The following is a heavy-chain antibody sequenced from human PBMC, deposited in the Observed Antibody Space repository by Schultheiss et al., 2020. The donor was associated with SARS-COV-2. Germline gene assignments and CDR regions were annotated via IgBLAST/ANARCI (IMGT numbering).Heavy chain of an antibody. CDR1: GFTFSSYG. Sequence: GGSLRLSCAASGFTFSSYGMHWVRQAPGKGLEWVAVIWYDGSNKYYADSVKGRFTISRDNSKNTLYLQMNSLRAEDTAVYYCARHGTYYDILTGYYIPRPHPFDYWGQGTLVTVSS. D-gene: IGHD3-9*01. J-gene: IGHJ4*02. V-gene: IGHV3-30*19. CDR2: IWYDGSNK. CDR3: ARHGTYYDILTGYYIPRPHPFDY.